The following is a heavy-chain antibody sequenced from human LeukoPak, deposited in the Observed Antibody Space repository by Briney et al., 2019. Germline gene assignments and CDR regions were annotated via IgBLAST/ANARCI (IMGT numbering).Heavy chain of an antibody. V-gene: IGHV4-59*01. CDR2: IYYSGST. CDR3: ARGALLYDILTGPDY. Sequence: PSETLSLTCTVSGGSISSYYWSWIRQPPGKGLEWIGYIYYSGSTNYNPSLKSRVTISVDTSKNQFSLKLSSVTAEDTAVYYCARGALLYDILTGPDYWGQGTLVTVSS. J-gene: IGHJ4*02. CDR1: GGSISSYY. D-gene: IGHD3-9*01.